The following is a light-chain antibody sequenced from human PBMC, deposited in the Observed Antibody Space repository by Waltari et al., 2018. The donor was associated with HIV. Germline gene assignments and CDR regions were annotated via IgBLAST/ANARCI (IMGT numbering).Light chain of an antibody. CDR1: PSDVGFYNY. Sequence: QSALTQPPSVSGSPGRSVTISCTRPPSDVGFYNYVSWYQQYPGKAPKLIIFDVNQRPSGVPERFSGSKSGNTASLTISGLQTADEADYFCCAYAAGHVSYVFGNGTAVAVL. CDR2: DVN. V-gene: IGLV2-11*01. J-gene: IGLJ1*01. CDR3: CAYAAGHVSYV.